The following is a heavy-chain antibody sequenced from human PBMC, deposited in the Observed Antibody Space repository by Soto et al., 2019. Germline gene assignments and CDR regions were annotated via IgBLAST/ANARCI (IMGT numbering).Heavy chain of an antibody. Sequence: KSGGSLRLSCAASGFTFSDYYMSWIRQAPGKGLEWVSYISSSSSYTNYADSVKGRFTISRDNAKNSLYLQMNSLRAEDTAVYYCARELSIAAAGEGFDPWGQGTLVTVSS. CDR2: ISSSSSYT. J-gene: IGHJ5*02. CDR1: GFTFSDYY. CDR3: ARELSIAAAGEGFDP. D-gene: IGHD6-13*01. V-gene: IGHV3-11*06.